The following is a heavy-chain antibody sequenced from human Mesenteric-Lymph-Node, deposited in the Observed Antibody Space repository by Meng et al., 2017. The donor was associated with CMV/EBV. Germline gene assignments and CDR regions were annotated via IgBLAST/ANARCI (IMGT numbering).Heavy chain of an antibody. Sequence: ASVKVSCKASGYTFTTYGITWVRQAPGQGLEWLGWINPDTGSVTNSAQKFQGRVTVTSDTSMSTAYMELSSLRSDDTAVYYCSQTSGRNCRSGSCYSFDYWGQGTLVTVSS. D-gene: IGHD2-15*01. J-gene: IGHJ4*02. CDR3: SQTSGRNCRSGSCYSFDY. CDR2: INPDTGSVT. CDR1: GYTFTTYG. V-gene: IGHV1-18*01.